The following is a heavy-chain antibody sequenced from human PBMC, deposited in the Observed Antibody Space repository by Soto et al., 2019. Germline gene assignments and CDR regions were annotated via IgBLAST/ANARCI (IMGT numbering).Heavy chain of an antibody. CDR3: ARVRDPHLDHYGLDV. V-gene: IGHV1-69*06. Sequence: SVKVSCKTSGFTFNVYGIHWVRQAPGQGLEGMGGLIPIYDEPYYAQKFQGRVTITADKSTTTVHLELSSLRSEDTAVYFCARVRDPHLDHYGLDVWGQGTTVTVS. J-gene: IGHJ6*02. D-gene: IGHD3-10*01. CDR2: LIPIYDEP. CDR1: GFTFNVYG.